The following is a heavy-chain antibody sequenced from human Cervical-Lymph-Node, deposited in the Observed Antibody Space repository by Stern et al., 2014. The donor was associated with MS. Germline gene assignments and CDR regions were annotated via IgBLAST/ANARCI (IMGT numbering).Heavy chain of an antibody. CDR2: IYWDDDK. Sequence: QITLKESGPTLVKPTQTLTLACTFSGFSLSTSGEAVGWIRQPPGEALEWLALIYWDDDKRYSPSLKTRLTISKDTSKNQVVLTVTAMDPVDTATYYCAHRLRGSSSGWTVHYFDYWGPGNLVAVSS. D-gene: IGHD6-19*01. CDR1: GFSLSTSGEA. V-gene: IGHV2-5*02. J-gene: IGHJ4*02. CDR3: AHRLRGSSSGWTVHYFDY.